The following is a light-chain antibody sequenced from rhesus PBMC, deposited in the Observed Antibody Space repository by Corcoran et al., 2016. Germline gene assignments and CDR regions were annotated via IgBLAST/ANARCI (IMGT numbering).Light chain of an antibody. CDR1: QGISSC. V-gene: IGKV1-22*01. CDR2: KAS. CDR3: LQYNSNPFT. J-gene: IGKJ3*01. Sequence: DIQMTQSPSSLSASLGDTVTITCQASQGISSCLAWYQQTPGKAPKLLINKASSLKDGVPSRFSGSGSGTNFTLTISSLQPEDFVTYYCLQYNSNPFTFGPGTKLDLE.